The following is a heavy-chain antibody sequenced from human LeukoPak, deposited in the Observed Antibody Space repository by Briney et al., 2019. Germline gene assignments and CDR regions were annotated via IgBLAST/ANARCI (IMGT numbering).Heavy chain of an antibody. CDR2: IYYSGST. CDR1: GGSISSYY. D-gene: IGHD3-10*01. V-gene: IGHV4-59*08. Sequence: SETLSLTCTVSGGSISSYYWNWIRQPPGKGLEWIGYIYYSGSTNYNPSLKSQVTMSVDTSKNQFSLKLTSVTAADTAVYYCARQRLLWFGESNSGLDYWGQGTLVTVSS. CDR3: ARQRLLWFGESNSGLDY. J-gene: IGHJ4*02.